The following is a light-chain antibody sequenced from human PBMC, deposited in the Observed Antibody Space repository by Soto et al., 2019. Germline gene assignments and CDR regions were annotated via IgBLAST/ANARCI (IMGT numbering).Light chain of an antibody. V-gene: IGLV2-14*03. CDR2: GVT. CDR3: SSLTSNRIYV. CDR1: HXDIGTYDY. J-gene: IGLJ1*01. Sequence: QSVLTQPTSVSGSPGQSITISCTGNHXDIGTYDYVSWYQQHPGRAPRLLIHGVTTRPSGISGRFSASKSGLTASLTISGLQPEDEADYYCSSLTSNRIYVFGPGTKVTV.